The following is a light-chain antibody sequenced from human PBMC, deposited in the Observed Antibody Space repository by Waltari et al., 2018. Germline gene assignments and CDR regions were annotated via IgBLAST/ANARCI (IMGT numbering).Light chain of an antibody. V-gene: IGLV2-23*02. CDR2: EVS. CDR3: CSDAGSSTFVNV. J-gene: IGLJ6*01. CDR1: SSDVGSYNL. Sequence: QSALTQPASVSGSPGQSITISCTGTSSDVGSYNLVSWYQPHPGKAPKLMIYEVSKRPAGVSNRFSASKSGNTASLTIAGLQAEDEADYYCCSDAGSSTFVNVFGSGTKVTVL.